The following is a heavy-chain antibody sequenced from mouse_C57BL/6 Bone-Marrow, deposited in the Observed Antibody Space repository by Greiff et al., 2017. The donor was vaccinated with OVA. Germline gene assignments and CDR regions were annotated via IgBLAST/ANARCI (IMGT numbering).Heavy chain of an antibody. Sequence: VQLQQSGPELVKPGASVQISCKASGYAFSSSWMNWVKQRPGKGLEWIGRIYPGDGDTNYNRKFKGKATLTADKSSSTAYMQLSSLTSEDSAVYFCARSTLGRFAYWGQGTLVTVSA. J-gene: IGHJ3*01. V-gene: IGHV1-82*01. CDR2: IYPGDGDT. CDR1: GYAFSSSW. D-gene: IGHD4-1*01. CDR3: ARSTLGRFAY.